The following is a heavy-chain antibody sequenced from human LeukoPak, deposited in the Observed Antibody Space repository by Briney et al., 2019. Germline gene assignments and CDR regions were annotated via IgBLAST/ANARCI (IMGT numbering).Heavy chain of an antibody. V-gene: IGHV3-66*01. J-gene: IGHJ5*02. Sequence: GGSLRLSCAASGFTVSSNYMSWVRQAPGKGLEWVSVIYSGGSTYYADSVKGRFTISRDNSKNTLYLQMNSPRAEDTAVYYCARDRSYGDFNWFDPWGQGTLVTVSS. CDR3: ARDRSYGDFNWFDP. D-gene: IGHD4-17*01. CDR2: IYSGGST. CDR1: GFTVSSNY.